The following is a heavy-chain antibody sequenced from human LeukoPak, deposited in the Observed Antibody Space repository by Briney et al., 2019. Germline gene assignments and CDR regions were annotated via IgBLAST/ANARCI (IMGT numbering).Heavy chain of an antibody. CDR2: IRYDGSNK. J-gene: IGHJ4*02. CDR3: AKDLNYYGSGSYYPNSR. D-gene: IGHD3-10*01. Sequence: GGSLRLSCAASGFTFSSYGMHWVRQAPGKGLEWVAFIRYDGSNKYYADSVKGRFTISRDNSKNTLYLQMNSLRAEDTAVYYCAKDLNYYGSGSYYPNSRWGQGTLVTVSS. V-gene: IGHV3-30*02. CDR1: GFTFSSYG.